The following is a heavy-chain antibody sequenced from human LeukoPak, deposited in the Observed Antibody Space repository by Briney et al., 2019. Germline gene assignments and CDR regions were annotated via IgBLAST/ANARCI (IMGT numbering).Heavy chain of an antibody. Sequence: GGSLRLSCAASGFTFSSYWMHWVRQTPGKGLVWVSRINSDGSITTYADSVKGRFTISRDNAKNTLYVQMNSLRAEDTGVYYCARGETSGGAPDYYYYMDVWGKGTTVTVSS. CDR2: INSDGSIT. CDR1: GFTFSSYW. CDR3: ARGETSGGAPDYYYYMDV. J-gene: IGHJ6*03. V-gene: IGHV3-74*03. D-gene: IGHD6-19*01.